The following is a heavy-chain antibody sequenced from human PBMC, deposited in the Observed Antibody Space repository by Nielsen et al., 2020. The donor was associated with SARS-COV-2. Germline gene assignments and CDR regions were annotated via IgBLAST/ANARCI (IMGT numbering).Heavy chain of an antibody. D-gene: IGHD3-9*01. J-gene: IGHJ4*02. CDR1: GFSISDSG. CDR2: IKQDGSGK. CDR3: ARLRPRLVYFDY. V-gene: IGHV3-7*03. Sequence: GESLKISCAASGFSISDSGMHWVRQAPGKGLEWVANIKQDGSGKYYVDSVKGRFTISRDNAKNSLYLQMNSLRAEDTAVYYCARLRPRLVYFDYWGQGTLVTVSS.